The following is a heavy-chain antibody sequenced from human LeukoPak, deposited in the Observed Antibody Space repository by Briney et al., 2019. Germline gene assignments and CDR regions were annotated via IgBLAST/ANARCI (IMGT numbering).Heavy chain of an antibody. J-gene: IGHJ4*02. V-gene: IGHV3-30*03. CDR3: ARVPMSRGPQNSYFDS. D-gene: IGHD1-1*01. CDR1: GIIVSSNY. CDR2: ISYDGNKV. Sequence: PGESLRLSCEASGIIVSSNYMSWVRQAPGKGLEWATSISYDGNKVYYGDSVSGRFTISRDNSKNTVSLLMNSLGLEDTATYFCARVPMSRGPQNSYFDSWGQGTLVVVSS.